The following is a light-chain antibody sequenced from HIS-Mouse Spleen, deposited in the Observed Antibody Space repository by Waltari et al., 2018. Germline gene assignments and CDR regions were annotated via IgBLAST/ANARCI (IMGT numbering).Light chain of an antibody. V-gene: IGKV3-20*01. CDR3: QQYGSSPFT. CDR1: QSVSSSY. Sequence: EIVLTQSPGTLSLSPGERATRSCRASQSVSSSYLAWYQQKPGQAPRLLIYGASSGSGTDFTLTISRLEPEDFAVYYCQQYGSSPFTFGPGTKVDIK. CDR2: GAS. J-gene: IGKJ3*01.